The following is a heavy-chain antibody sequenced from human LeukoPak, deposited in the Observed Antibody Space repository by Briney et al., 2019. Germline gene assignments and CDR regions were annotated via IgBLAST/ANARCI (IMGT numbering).Heavy chain of an antibody. CDR1: GFTFSSYA. J-gene: IGHJ4*02. V-gene: IGHV3-23*01. CDR2: ISGSGGST. Sequence: GGSLRLSCAASGFTFSSYAMSWVRQAPGKGLEWVSAISGSGGSTYYADSVKGRFTISRDNSKNTLYLQMNSLRAEDTAVYYCARAPLYYYGSGIRPGYFDYWGQGTLVTVSS. CDR3: ARAPLYYYGSGIRPGYFDY. D-gene: IGHD3-10*01.